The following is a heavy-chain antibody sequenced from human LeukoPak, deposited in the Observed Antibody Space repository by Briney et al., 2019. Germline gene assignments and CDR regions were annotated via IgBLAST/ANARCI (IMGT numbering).Heavy chain of an antibody. D-gene: IGHD2-15*01. J-gene: IGHJ4*02. CDR3: ARQQRIRHCSEGVCTEGYYFDY. Sequence: GGSLRLSCAGTGFAFNMFAIDWVRQAPGQGLEWVSGLSRGGSTTNYADSVTGRFTISRDKSQNSVFLQLNSLRPEDTAVYYCARQQRIRHCSEGVCTEGYYFDYWGQGTLVTVSS. V-gene: IGHV3-23*01. CDR1: GFAFNMFA. CDR2: LSRGGSTT.